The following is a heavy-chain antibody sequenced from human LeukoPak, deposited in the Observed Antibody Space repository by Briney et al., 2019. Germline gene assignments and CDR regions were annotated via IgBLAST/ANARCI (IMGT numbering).Heavy chain of an antibody. V-gene: IGHV3-33*01. D-gene: IGHD2-15*01. CDR2: IWYDGSNK. J-gene: IGHJ6*02. CDR3: AREGELGYCSGGSCYFYGMDV. CDR1: GFTFSSYG. Sequence: PGGPLRLSCAASGFTFSSYGMHWVRQAPGKGLEWVAVIWYDGSNKYYADSVKGRFTISRDNSKNTLYLQMNSLRAEDTAVYYCAREGELGYCSGGSCYFYGMDVWGQGTTVTVSS.